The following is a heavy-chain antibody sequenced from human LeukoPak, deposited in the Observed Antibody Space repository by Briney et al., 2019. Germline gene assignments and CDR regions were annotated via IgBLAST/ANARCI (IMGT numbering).Heavy chain of an antibody. V-gene: IGHV1-18*01. J-gene: IGHJ4*02. Sequence: ASVKVSCKGSGYTFTNFGISWVRQAPGQGLEWMGWIITSNGYTEYAQKYQGRVTMTTDTSTSTAYMELRSLRSEDTAVYYCARGTRFGEFSPFGYWGQGTLVTVSS. CDR3: ARGTRFGEFSPFGY. CDR2: IITSNGYT. CDR1: GYTFTNFG. D-gene: IGHD3-10*01.